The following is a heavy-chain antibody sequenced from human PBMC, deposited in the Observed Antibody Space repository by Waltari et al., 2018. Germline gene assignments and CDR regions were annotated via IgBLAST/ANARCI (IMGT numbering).Heavy chain of an antibody. V-gene: IGHV4-31*03. CDR3: ASTRDGYISFDY. D-gene: IGHD5-12*01. J-gene: IGHJ4*02. CDR2: IYYSGST. CDR1: GGSISSGGYY. Sequence: QVQLQESGPGLVKPSQTLSLTCTVSGGSISSGGYYWSWTRQHPGKGLEWIGYIYYSGSTYYNPSLKSRVTISVDTSKNQFSLKLSSVTAADTAVYYCASTRDGYISFDYWGQGTLVTVSS.